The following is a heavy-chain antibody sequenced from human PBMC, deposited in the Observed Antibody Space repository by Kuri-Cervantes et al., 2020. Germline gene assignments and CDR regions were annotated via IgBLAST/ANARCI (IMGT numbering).Heavy chain of an antibody. D-gene: IGHD3-10*01. Sequence: GESLKIPCAASGFTFSDYYMSWIRQAPGKGLEWVSYISSSGSTIYYADSVKGRFTISRDNAKNSLYLQMNSLRAEDTAVYYCARATLAGSFSGMDVWGQGTTVTVSS. CDR3: ARATLAGSFSGMDV. CDR1: GFTFSDYY. J-gene: IGHJ6*02. V-gene: IGHV3-11*01. CDR2: ISSSGSTI.